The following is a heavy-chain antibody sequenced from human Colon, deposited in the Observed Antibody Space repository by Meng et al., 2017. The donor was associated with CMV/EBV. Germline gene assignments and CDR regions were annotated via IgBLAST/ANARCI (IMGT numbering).Heavy chain of an antibody. Sequence: SETLSLTCIVSGGSVSISRFFWGWIRQPPGKGLEWIGNIFYSGSTYYNPSLKRRATFSVDTSKNQFSLKLSSVTAADTAVYYCARQNSYYDSLTGYYRPAGLDYWGQGTLVIVSS. D-gene: IGHD3-9*01. CDR3: ARQNSYYDSLTGYYRPAGLDY. J-gene: IGHJ4*02. V-gene: IGHV4-39*01. CDR2: IFYSGST. CDR1: GGSVSISRFF.